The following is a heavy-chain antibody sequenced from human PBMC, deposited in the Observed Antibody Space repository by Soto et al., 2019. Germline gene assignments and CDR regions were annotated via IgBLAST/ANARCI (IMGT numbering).Heavy chain of an antibody. CDR1: GIIFNNAW. CDR3: TTGNYYDSSGYYSGNY. V-gene: IGHV3-15*01. J-gene: IGHJ4*02. D-gene: IGHD3-22*01. Sequence: EVQLVESGGGLVKPGGSLRLSCAASGIIFNNAWMSWVRQAPGKGLEWVGRIKSKTDSGTTEYTAPVKGRFTISRDDSRNTVYLDMNSLKTEDTAGYYCTTGNYYDSSGYYSGNYWGQGILVTVSS. CDR2: IKSKTDSGTT.